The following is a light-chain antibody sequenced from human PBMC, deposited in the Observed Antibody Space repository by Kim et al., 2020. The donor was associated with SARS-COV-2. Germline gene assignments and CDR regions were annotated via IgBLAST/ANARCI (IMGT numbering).Light chain of an antibody. J-gene: IGLJ2*01. V-gene: IGLV1-47*01. CDR3: AAWDDSLSGPEV. Sequence: QSVLTQPPSASGTPGQRVTISWSGSSSNIGSNYVYWYQQLPGTAPKLLIYRNNQRPSGVPDRFSGSKSVTSASLAISGLRSEDEADYYCAAWDDSLSGPEVSGGGTKLTVL. CDR1: SSNIGSNY. CDR2: RNN.